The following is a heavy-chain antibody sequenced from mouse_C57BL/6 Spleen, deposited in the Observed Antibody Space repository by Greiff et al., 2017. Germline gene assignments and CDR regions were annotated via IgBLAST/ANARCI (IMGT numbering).Heavy chain of an antibody. CDR1: GYTFTSYW. CDR2: IYPGSGST. CDR3: ARIRIDRYYYAMDY. Sequence: QVQLQQPGAELVKPGASVKMSCKASGYTFTSYWITWVKQRPGQGLEWIGDIYPGSGSTNYNEKFKSKATLTVDTSSNTAYMQLSSLTSEDSAVYYGARIRIDRYYYAMDYWGQGTSVTVSS. V-gene: IGHV1-55*01. J-gene: IGHJ4*01.